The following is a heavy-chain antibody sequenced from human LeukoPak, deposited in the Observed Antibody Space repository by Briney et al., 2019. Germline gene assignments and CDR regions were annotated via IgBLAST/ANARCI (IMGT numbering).Heavy chain of an antibody. CDR3: ATRAAAGSPGGYYYYYMDV. J-gene: IGHJ6*03. V-gene: IGHV1-2*02. CDR1: GYTFTGYY. D-gene: IGHD6-13*01. Sequence: ASVKVSCKASGYTFTGYYMHWVRQAPGQGLEWMGWINPNSGGTNYAQKFQGRVTMTRDTSISTAYMELSRLRSDDTAVYYCATRAAAGSPGGYYYYYMDVWGKGTTVTISS. CDR2: INPNSGGT.